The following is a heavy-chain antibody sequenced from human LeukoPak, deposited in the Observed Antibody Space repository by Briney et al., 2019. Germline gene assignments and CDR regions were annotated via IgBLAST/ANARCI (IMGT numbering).Heavy chain of an antibody. D-gene: IGHD2-2*02. CDR1: AGSSSGYY. CDR2: INHGGST. Sequence: SSETLSLTCAVYAGSSSGYYWSWIRQSPGTGLEWIGEINHGGSTNYNPSLKSRVTISADTSKNHFSLKVSSVTAADTGVYYCARGRCDRPTCYNNFDNWGQGTLVTVSS. J-gene: IGHJ4*02. CDR3: ARGRCDRPTCYNNFDN. V-gene: IGHV4-34*01.